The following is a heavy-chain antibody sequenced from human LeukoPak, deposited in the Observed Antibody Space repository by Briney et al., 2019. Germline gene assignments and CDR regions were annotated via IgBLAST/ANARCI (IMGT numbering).Heavy chain of an antibody. J-gene: IGHJ1*01. Sequence: SQTLSLTCTVSGGSISSGGYYWSWIRQPPGKGLEWIGSIYHSGSTYYNPSLKSRVTISVDTSKNQFSPTLSSVTAADPAVYYCATNGWYCLDHWGQGALVTVSS. D-gene: IGHD6-19*01. CDR2: IYHSGST. CDR3: ATNGWYCLDH. V-gene: IGHV4-30-2*03. CDR1: GGSISSGGYY.